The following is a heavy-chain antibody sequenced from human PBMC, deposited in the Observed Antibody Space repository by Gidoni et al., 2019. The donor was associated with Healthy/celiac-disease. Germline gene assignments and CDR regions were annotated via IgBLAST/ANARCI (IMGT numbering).Heavy chain of an antibody. V-gene: IGHV1-8*01. Sequence: QVQLVQSGAEVKKPGASVKVSCQASGYTFTRYDLNWVRQATGQGLEWMGWMNPNSGNTGYAQKFQGRVTMTRNTSISTAYMERSSLRSEDTAVYYCARGRRDYYDSSRGMDVWGQGTTVTVSS. CDR3: ARGRRDYYDSSRGMDV. CDR1: GYTFTRYD. D-gene: IGHD3-22*01. J-gene: IGHJ6*02. CDR2: MNPNSGNT.